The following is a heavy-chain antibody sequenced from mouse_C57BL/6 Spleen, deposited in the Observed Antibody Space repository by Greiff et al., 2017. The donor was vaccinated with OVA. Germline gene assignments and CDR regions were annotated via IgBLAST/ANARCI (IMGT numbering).Heavy chain of an antibody. Sequence: VQLQQSGPGLVKPSQSLSLTCSVTGYSITSGYYWNWIRQFPGNKLEWMGYISYDGSTNYNPSLKNRISITRDTSKNQFFLKLNSVPTEDTATYYCARNYGSSYGYIDVWGTGTTVTVSS. D-gene: IGHD1-1*01. J-gene: IGHJ1*03. V-gene: IGHV3-6*01. CDR1: GYSITSGYY. CDR2: ISYDGST. CDR3: ARNYGSSYGYIDV.